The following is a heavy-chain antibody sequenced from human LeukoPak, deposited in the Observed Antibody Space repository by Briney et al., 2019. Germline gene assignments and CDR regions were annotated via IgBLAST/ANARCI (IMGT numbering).Heavy chain of an antibody. J-gene: IGHJ5*02. CDR1: GGSFSGYY. V-gene: IGHV4-34*01. D-gene: IGHD2-15*01. Sequence: SETLSLTCAVYGGSFSGYYWSWIRQPPGKGLEWIGEINHSGSTNYNPSLKSRVTISVDTSKNQFSLKLSSVTAADTAVYYCARVWEDIVVVVAATSGVRFDPWGQGTLVTVSS. CDR3: ARVWEDIVVVVAATSGVRFDP. CDR2: INHSGST.